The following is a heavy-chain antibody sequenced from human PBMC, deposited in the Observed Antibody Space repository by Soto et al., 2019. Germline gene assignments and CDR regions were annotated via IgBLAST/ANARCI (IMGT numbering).Heavy chain of an antibody. Sequence: QITLKESGPTLVKPTQTLTLTCTFSGFSLSTSGVGVGWIRQPPGKALEWLALIYWDDDKRYSPSLKSRLTITKDTSKNQVVLTMTNMDPVDTATYYCAHIGPTSYQLLVDNWFDPWGQGTLVTVSS. CDR3: AHIGPTSYQLLVDNWFDP. V-gene: IGHV2-5*02. CDR2: IYWDDDK. CDR1: GFSLSTSGVG. J-gene: IGHJ5*02. D-gene: IGHD2-2*01.